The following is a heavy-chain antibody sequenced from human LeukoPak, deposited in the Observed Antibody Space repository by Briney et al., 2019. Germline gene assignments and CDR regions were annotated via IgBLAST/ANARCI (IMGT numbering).Heavy chain of an antibody. D-gene: IGHD3-10*01. CDR3: AKDRSRRTMVRGAPDY. Sequence: GGSLRLSCAASGFTFSSYWMSWVRQAPGKGLEWVAVISYDGSNKYYADSVKGRFTISRDNSKNTLYLQMNSLRAEDTAVYYCAKDRSRRTMVRGAPDYWGQGTLVTVSS. CDR2: ISYDGSNK. V-gene: IGHV3-30*18. J-gene: IGHJ4*02. CDR1: GFTFSSYW.